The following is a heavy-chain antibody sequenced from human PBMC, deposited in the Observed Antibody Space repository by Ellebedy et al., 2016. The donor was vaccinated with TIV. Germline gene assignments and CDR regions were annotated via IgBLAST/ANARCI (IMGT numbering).Heavy chain of an antibody. J-gene: IGHJ6*02. CDR2: ISDSGSYT. CDR3: AKEVTGPTSGYYGLSGDFFYGLDV. Sequence: GGSLRLXXAASGFTFRSYPMSWVRQAPGKGLEWLSTISDSGSYTYYTQSMKGRITISRDNSKNTLFLQLHSLRADDTALYFCAKEVTGPTSGYYGLSGDFFYGLDVWGQGTTVTVSS. CDR1: GFTFRSYP. D-gene: IGHD3-22*01. V-gene: IGHV3-23*01.